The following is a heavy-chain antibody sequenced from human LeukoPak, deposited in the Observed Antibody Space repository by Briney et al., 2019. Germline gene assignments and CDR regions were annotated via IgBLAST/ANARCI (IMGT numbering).Heavy chain of an antibody. CDR1: GFTFSSYS. D-gene: IGHD1-26*01. V-gene: IGHV3-48*04. CDR2: ISSSSSTI. J-gene: IGHJ4*02. CDR3: ARSIIGGSYLRVDYFDY. Sequence: PGGSLRLSCAASGFTFSSYSMNWVRQAPGKGLEWVSYISSSSSTIYYADSVKGRFTISRDNAKNSLYLQMNSLRAEDTAVYYCARSIIGGSYLRVDYFDYWGQGTLVTVSS.